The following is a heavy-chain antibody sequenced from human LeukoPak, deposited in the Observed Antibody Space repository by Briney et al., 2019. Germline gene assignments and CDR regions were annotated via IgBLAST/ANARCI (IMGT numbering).Heavy chain of an antibody. CDR3: AKAKPTYRQPLAD. CDR1: GFTFSSYG. CDR2: ISYDGSNK. J-gene: IGHJ4*02. D-gene: IGHD1-1*01. V-gene: IGHV3-30*18. Sequence: GGSLRLSCAASGFTFSSYGMHGVRQAPGKGLEWVAVISYDGSNKYYADSVKGRFTISRDNSKNTLYLQMNSLRAEDTAVYYCAKAKPTYRQPLADWGQGTLVTVSS.